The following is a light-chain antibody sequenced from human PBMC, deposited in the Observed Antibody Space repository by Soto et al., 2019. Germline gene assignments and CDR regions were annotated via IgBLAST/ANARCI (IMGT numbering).Light chain of an antibody. CDR1: QSISTY. Sequence: DIQMTQSPSSLSASVGDRVTVTCRASQSISTYVNWYQQKPGKAPKLLMFAASILQSGVPSRFSGSGSGTDFTLTISSLQPEDFAIYYCQESYSSPWTFGQGTKVEIK. J-gene: IGKJ1*01. V-gene: IGKV1-39*01. CDR2: AAS. CDR3: QESYSSPWT.